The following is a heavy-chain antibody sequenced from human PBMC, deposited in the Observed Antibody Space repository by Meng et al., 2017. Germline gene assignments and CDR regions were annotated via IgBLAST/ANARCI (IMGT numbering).Heavy chain of an antibody. D-gene: IGHD3-16*01. CDR2: INHNSGGT. V-gene: IGHV1-2*06. CDR3: ARSERYVLGFDY. J-gene: IGHJ4*02. Sequence: VEVVESGAEVKKPGASVKVYCKASGYPFTGYYMHWVRQAPGQGLEWMGRINHNSGGTNYAKKFQGRFTMTRDTSISTAYMELSRLRSDDTAVYYCARSERYVLGFDYWGQGTLVTVSS. CDR1: GYPFTGYY.